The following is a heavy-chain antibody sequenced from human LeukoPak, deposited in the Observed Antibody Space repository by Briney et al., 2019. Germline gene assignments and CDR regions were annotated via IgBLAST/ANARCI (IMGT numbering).Heavy chain of an antibody. CDR1: GFTVSSNY. J-gene: IGHJ4*02. V-gene: IGHV3-53*01. D-gene: IGHD2-15*01. CDR2: IYSGGST. CDR3: ESRGPAYFDY. Sequence: PGGSLRLSCAASGFTVSSNYMSWVRQAPGKGLEWVSVIYSGGSTYYADSVKGRFTTSRDNSKNTLYLQMNSLRAEDTAVYYCESRGPAYFDYWGQGTLVTVSS.